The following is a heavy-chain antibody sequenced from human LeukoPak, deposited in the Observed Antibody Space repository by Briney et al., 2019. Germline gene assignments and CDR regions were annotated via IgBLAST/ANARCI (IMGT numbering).Heavy chain of an antibody. D-gene: IGHD2-15*01. Sequence: HPGGSLRLSCAASGFTFSSYTMHWVRQAPGKGLEWVAVISYDGSNKYYADSVKGRFTISRDNSKNTLYLQMNSLRAEDTAVYYCARDHRWYCSGGSCYSSAFDIWGQGTMVTVSS. V-gene: IGHV3-30-3*01. J-gene: IGHJ3*02. CDR2: ISYDGSNK. CDR1: GFTFSSYT. CDR3: ARDHRWYCSGGSCYSSAFDI.